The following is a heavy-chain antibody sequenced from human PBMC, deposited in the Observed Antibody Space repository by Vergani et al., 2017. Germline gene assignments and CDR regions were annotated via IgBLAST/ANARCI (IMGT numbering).Heavy chain of an antibody. J-gene: IGHJ4*02. D-gene: IGHD1-26*01. CDR1: GFTFSSYT. CDR3: ATGYSGSQGLVF. V-gene: IGHV3-23*01. CDR2: ISGNGDRT. Sequence: EVQLLESGGGLVQPGGSLRLSCAASGFTFSSYTMSWVRQAPGQGLEWVSAISGNGDRTYYAESVKGRFTISRDNSKNMLYQQMNSLRAEDTAVDYCATGYSGSQGLVFWGQGALVTIFS.